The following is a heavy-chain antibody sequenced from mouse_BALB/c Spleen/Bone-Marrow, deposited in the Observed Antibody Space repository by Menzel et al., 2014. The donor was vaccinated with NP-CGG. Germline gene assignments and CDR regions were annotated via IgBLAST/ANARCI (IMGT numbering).Heavy chain of an antibody. D-gene: IGHD2-3*01. V-gene: IGHV1-69*02. CDR1: GYTFTRYW. J-gene: IGHJ3*01. Sequence: VQLQQSGAEVVKPGAPVKLSCKASGYTFTRYWMHWVRQRPGRGLEWIGKIDPSDSETHYNHEFKDKATLTVDKSSSTAYIQLSSRTTEDAAVLYCARTGGYCVAWFVYWGQGTMVTVSP. CDR3: ARTGGYCVAWFVY. CDR2: IDPSDSET.